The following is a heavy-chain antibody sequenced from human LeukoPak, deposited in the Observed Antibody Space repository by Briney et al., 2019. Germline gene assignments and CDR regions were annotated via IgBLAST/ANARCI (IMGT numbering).Heavy chain of an antibody. CDR2: MNPNSGNT. V-gene: IGHV1-8*01. CDR3: AREGSSSGQGLGYFQH. Sequence: ASVKVSCKASGYTFTSYDINWVRQATGQGLEWMGWMNPNSGNTGYAQKFQGRVNMTRNTSISTAYMELSSLRSEDTAVYYCAREGSSSGQGLGYFQHWGQGTLVTVSS. CDR1: GYTFTSYD. D-gene: IGHD6-19*01. J-gene: IGHJ1*01.